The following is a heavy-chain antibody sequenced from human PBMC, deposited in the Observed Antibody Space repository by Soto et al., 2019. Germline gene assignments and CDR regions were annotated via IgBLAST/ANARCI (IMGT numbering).Heavy chain of an antibody. Sequence: QITLKESGPTLVKPTQTLTLTCTFSGFSLITSGVGVGWLRQPPGQALSWLALIYWDDDKRYRPSLKSTHTITTDDSKNQLVLTMTSMDPVDTATYYCAHSSNLLWFWELLYPFDYWGQGTLVTVSS. CDR2: IYWDDDK. D-gene: IGHD3-10*01. CDR1: GFSLITSGVG. V-gene: IGHV2-5*02. J-gene: IGHJ4*02. CDR3: AHSSNLLWFWELLYPFDY.